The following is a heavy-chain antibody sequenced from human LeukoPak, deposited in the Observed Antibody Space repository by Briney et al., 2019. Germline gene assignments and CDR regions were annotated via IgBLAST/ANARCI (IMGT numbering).Heavy chain of an antibody. J-gene: IGHJ4*02. CDR1: GFTFSSYA. V-gene: IGHV3-23*01. D-gene: IGHD4-17*01. Sequence: GSLRLSCAASGFTFSSYAMSWVRQAPGKGLEWVSSISDSDGSTYYADSVKGRFTISRDNSKNTLYLQMNSLRAEDTALYYCAKDPMTTVTTTAYWGQGTLVTVSS. CDR3: AKDPMTTVTTTAY. CDR2: ISDSDGST.